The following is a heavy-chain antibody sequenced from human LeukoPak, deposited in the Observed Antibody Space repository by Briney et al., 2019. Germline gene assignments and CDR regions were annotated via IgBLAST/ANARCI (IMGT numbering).Heavy chain of an antibody. CDR1: GGSISSYY. CDR3: ARRGLATYYFDY. D-gene: IGHD5-12*01. J-gene: IGHJ4*02. Sequence: NPSETLSLTCTVSGGSISSYYWSWIRQPPGKGLEWIGYIYYSGSTNYNPSLKSRVTISVDTSKNQFSLKLSSVTAADTAVYYCARRGLATYYFDYWGQGTLVTVSS. CDR2: IYYSGST. V-gene: IGHV4-59*08.